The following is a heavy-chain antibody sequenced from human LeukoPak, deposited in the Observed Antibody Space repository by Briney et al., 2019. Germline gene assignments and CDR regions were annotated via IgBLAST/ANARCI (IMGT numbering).Heavy chain of an antibody. Sequence: ASVKVSCKASGYTFTSYGISWVRQAPGQGLEWMGWISAYNGNTNYAQKLQGRVTMTTDTSTSTAYMELSSLRSEDTAVYYCARDRASIAARRPYYFDYWGQGTLVTVSS. CDR3: ARDRASIAARRPYYFDY. D-gene: IGHD6-6*01. V-gene: IGHV1-18*01. J-gene: IGHJ4*02. CDR1: GYTFTSYG. CDR2: ISAYNGNT.